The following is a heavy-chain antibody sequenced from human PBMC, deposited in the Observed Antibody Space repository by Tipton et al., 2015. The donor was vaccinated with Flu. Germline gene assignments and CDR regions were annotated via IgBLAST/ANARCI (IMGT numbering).Heavy chain of an antibody. CDR3: AKVIPEKVSGLDY. D-gene: IGHD5/OR15-5a*01. V-gene: IGHV3-7*03. J-gene: IGHJ4*02. CDR1: GFTFKSYW. CDR2: VKQDGGEK. Sequence: SLRLSCAASGFTFKSYWMSWARQTPGKGLEWVPNVKQDGGEKHYVDSVKGRFTISRDNSKNMLYLRMNSLSAEDTAIYYCAKVIPEKVSGLDYWGQGTLVTVSS.